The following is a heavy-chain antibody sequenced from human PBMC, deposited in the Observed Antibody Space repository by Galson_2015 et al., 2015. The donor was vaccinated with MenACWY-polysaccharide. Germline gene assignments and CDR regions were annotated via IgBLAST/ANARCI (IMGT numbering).Heavy chain of an antibody. CDR1: GFSITSYA. Sequence: SLRLSCAVSGFSITSYAVNWVRQAPGKGLEWVAVVSGSGLDIRYADSVKGRFTVSRDTSKSTLYLQMNSLRAEDTAKYYCAKASQWGAAAVGSFDHWGQGTLVTVSS. D-gene: IGHD6-13*01. CDR2: VSGSGLDI. V-gene: IGHV3-23*01. J-gene: IGHJ4*02. CDR3: AKASQWGAAAVGSFDH.